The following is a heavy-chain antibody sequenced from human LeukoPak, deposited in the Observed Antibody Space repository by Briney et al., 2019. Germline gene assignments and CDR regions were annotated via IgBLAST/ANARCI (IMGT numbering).Heavy chain of an antibody. CDR2: IIPIFGTA. V-gene: IGHV1-69*13. D-gene: IGHD6-19*01. CDR1: GGTFSSYA. Sequence: ASVKVSCKASGGTFSSYAISWVRQAPGQGLEWMGGIIPIFGTANYAQKFQGRVTITADESTSTAYMELSSLRSEDTAVYYCGSSGWYSHSPFDYWGQGTLVTVSS. J-gene: IGHJ4*02. CDR3: GSSGWYSHSPFDY.